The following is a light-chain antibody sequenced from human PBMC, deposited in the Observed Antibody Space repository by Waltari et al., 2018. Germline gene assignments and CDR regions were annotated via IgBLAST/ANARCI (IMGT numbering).Light chain of an antibody. Sequence: EIVLTQSPGTLSLSPGERATLSCRASQSVSSTYLAWYQQKPGQAPRLLSYGTSTRATGIPDRFSGSGSGTDFTLTISRLEPEDFAVYYCQQYDYSFTFGGGTRVEIK. CDR1: QSVSSTY. J-gene: IGKJ4*01. CDR2: GTS. CDR3: QQYDYSFT. V-gene: IGKV3-20*01.